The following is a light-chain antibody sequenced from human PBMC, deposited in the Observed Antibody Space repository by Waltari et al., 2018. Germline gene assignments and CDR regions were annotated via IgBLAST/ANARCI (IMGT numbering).Light chain of an antibody. CDR2: TKD. CDR1: SLRTYY. Sequence: SSELTQDPAVSVALGQTVRITCQGDSLRTYYANWYLLRPGQAPKLVIYTKDSRPAGFPDRFSGSSSGDTASLTITGAQAGDEGDYYCNSRDIGGHHLWVFGGGTKLTVL. V-gene: IGLV3-19*01. CDR3: NSRDIGGHHLWV. J-gene: IGLJ3*02.